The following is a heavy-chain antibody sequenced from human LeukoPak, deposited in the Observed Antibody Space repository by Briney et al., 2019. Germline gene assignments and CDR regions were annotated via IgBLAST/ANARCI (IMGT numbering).Heavy chain of an antibody. D-gene: IGHD5-24*01. CDR2: IKQDGSEK. V-gene: IGHV3-7*01. CDR3: ARESSARWLQFDDY. Sequence: GGSLRLSCEASGFRFRNHWMNWVGQAPGKGLEWVANIKQDGSEKYYVDSVKGRFTISRDNAKNSLYLQMNSLRAEDTAVYYCARESSARWLQFDDYWGQGTLVTVSS. CDR1: GFRFRNHW. J-gene: IGHJ4*02.